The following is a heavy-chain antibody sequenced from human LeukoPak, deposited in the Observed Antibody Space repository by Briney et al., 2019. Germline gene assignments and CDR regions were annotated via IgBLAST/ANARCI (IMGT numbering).Heavy chain of an antibody. CDR2: IKSNPGGTA. D-gene: IGHD3-3*01. CDR1: GFIFHNAW. CDR3: TTLSYDVHY. V-gene: IGHV3-15*05. Sequence: PGGSLRLSCAASGFIFHNAWMTWVRQAPGKGLEWVGRIKSNPGGTADYAAPVKGRFIISRDDSKNTLYLQLNSLKTEDTAVYYCTTLSYDVHYWGQGTLVTASS. J-gene: IGHJ4*02.